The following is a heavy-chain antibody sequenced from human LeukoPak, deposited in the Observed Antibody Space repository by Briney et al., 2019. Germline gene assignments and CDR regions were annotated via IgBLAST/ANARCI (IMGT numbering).Heavy chain of an antibody. Sequence: GGSLRLSCAASGFTFSSYGMHWVRQAPGKGLEWVAVIWYDGSNKYYADSVKGRFTISRDNSKNTLYLQMNSLRAEDAAVYYCARDPVGAGYSRSYYYYGMDVWGQGTTVTVSS. D-gene: IGHD6-13*01. J-gene: IGHJ6*02. CDR3: ARDPVGAGYSRSYYYYGMDV. CDR1: GFTFSSYG. CDR2: IWYDGSNK. V-gene: IGHV3-33*01.